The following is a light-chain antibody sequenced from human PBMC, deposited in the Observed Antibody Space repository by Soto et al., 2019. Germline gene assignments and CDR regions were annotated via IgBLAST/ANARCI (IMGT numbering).Light chain of an antibody. CDR2: QDS. Sequence: YELTQPPSVSVSPGQTASITCSGDKLGDKYACWYQQKPGQSPVLVIYQDSKRPSGIPERFSGSNSGNTATLTISGTQAMDEADYYCQAWDSSTALVFGGGTKLTVL. CDR3: QAWDSSTALV. CDR1: KLGDKY. V-gene: IGLV3-1*01. J-gene: IGLJ2*01.